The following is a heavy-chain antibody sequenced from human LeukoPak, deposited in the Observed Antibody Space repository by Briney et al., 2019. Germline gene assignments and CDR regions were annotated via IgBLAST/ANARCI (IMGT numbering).Heavy chain of an antibody. D-gene: IGHD4-17*01. V-gene: IGHV1-2*02. CDR1: GYSFTAFY. Sequence: ASVKVSFKASGYSFTAFYIHWVRQAPGQGLEWMGWIHPRSGDTNYAYKFQGRVTMTRDTSISTAYMDLGSLGSDDTAVYYCARDLTTVTNYFDYWGQGTLVTVSS. CDR2: IHPRSGDT. J-gene: IGHJ4*02. CDR3: ARDLTTVTNYFDY.